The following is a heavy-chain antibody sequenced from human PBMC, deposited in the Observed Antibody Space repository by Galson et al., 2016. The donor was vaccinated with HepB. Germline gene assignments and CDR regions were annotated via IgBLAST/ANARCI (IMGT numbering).Heavy chain of an antibody. D-gene: IGHD2/OR15-2a*01. J-gene: IGHJ5*02. CDR3: ARSAYFKEWLDP. CDR2: TNNANGNT. CDR1: GYTFTSYA. V-gene: IGHV1-3*04. Sequence: SVKVSCKASGYTFTSYAIHWVRQAPGQRLEWMGWTNNANGNTEYSQSFQGRVTFTRDTSASTAYMELSSLRSEDTAVYYCARSAYFKEWLDPWGQGTPVTVSS.